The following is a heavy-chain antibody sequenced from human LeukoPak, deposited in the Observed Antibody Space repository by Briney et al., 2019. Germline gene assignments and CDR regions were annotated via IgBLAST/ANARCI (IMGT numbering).Heavy chain of an antibody. CDR2: IIPIFGTA. CDR1: GGTFSSYA. V-gene: IGHV1-69*13. D-gene: IGHD2-2*01. J-gene: IGHJ6*03. Sequence: SVKVSCKASGGTFSSYAISWVRQAPGQGLEWMGGIIPIFGTANYAQKFQGRVTITADESTSTAYMELSSLRSEDTAVYYCARESGYQLLLGYYMDVWGKGTTVTVSS. CDR3: ARESGYQLLLGYYMDV.